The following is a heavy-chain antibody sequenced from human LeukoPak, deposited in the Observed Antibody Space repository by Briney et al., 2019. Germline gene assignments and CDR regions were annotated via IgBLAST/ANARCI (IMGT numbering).Heavy chain of an antibody. J-gene: IGHJ3*02. V-gene: IGHV3-21*01. Sequence: GGSLRLSCAASGFNFRFYIMNWVRQAPGKGLEWVSSISSSSSYIYYADSVKGRFTISRDNAKNSLYLQMNSLRAEDTAVYYCARDRAAGYSSSWYTYDAFDIWGQGTMVTVSS. D-gene: IGHD6-13*01. CDR3: ARDRAAGYSSSWYTYDAFDI. CDR1: GFNFRFYI. CDR2: ISSSSSYI.